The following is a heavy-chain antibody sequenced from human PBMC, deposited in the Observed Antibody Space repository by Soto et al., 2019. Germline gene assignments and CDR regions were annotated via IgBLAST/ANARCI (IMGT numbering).Heavy chain of an antibody. CDR1: CLHFSGYE. D-gene: IGHD3-3*01. CDR3: ARGKRITIFGVVIRYYGMDV. V-gene: IGHV4-34*01. CDR2: INHSGST. Sequence: ADTLTITCAVHCLHFSGYEWRWIVKTPRKRLEWIGEINHSGSTNYNPSLKSRVTISVDTSKNQFSLKLSSVTAADTAVYYCARGKRITIFGVVIRYYGMDVWGQGTTVS. J-gene: IGHJ6*02.